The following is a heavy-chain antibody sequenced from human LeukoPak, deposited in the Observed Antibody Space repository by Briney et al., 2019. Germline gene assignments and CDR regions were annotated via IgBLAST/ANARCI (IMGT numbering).Heavy chain of an antibody. CDR2: ISSRSSYI. V-gene: IGHV3-21*01. J-gene: IGHJ4*02. Sequence: GGSLRLSCAASGFTFSSYSMNWVRQAPGKGLEWVSSISSRSSYIYYADSVKGRFTISRDNAKNSLYLQMNSLRAEDTAVYYCAREDLCSGGSCYYDYWGQGTLVTVSS. CDR1: GFTFSSYS. D-gene: IGHD2-15*01. CDR3: AREDLCSGGSCYYDY.